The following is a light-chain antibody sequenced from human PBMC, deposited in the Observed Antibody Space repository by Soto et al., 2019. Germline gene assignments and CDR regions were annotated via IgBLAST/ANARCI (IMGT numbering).Light chain of an antibody. J-gene: IGLJ2*01. Sequence: QSVLTQPPSASGSPGQLVTISCTGTSSDVGGYNYVSWYQQHPGKAPKLMIYEVSKRPSGVPDRFSGSKSGNTASLTVSGLQAEDEADYYCSSYAGSNHVVFGGGTKLTVL. CDR2: EVS. V-gene: IGLV2-8*01. CDR1: SSDVGGYNY. CDR3: SSYAGSNHVV.